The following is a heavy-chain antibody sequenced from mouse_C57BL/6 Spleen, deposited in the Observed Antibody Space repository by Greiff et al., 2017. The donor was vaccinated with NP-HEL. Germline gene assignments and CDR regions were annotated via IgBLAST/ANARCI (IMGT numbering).Heavy chain of an antibody. CDR3: AIYGNSSFAY. V-gene: IGHV1-69*01. J-gene: IGHJ3*01. CDR1: GYTFTSYW. CDR2: IDPSDSYT. D-gene: IGHD2-1*01. Sequence: QVQLQQPGAELVMPGASVKLSCKASGYTFTSYWMHWVKQRPGQGLEWIGEIDPSDSYTNYNQKFKGKSTLTVDKSSSTAYMQLSSLTSEDSAVYYCAIYGNSSFAYWGQGTLVTVSA.